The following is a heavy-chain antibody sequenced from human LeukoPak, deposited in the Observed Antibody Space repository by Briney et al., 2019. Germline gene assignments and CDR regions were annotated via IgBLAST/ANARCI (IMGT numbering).Heavy chain of an antibody. J-gene: IGHJ3*02. D-gene: IGHD2-21*02. Sequence: GGSLRLSCAASGFTFSSYSMNWVRQAPGKGLEWVSSISSSSSSYIYHADSVKGRFTISRDNAKNSLYLQMNSLRAEDTAVYYCARRLPRADAFDIWGQGTMVTVSS. CDR2: ISSSSSSYI. V-gene: IGHV3-21*01. CDR3: ARRLPRADAFDI. CDR1: GFTFSSYS.